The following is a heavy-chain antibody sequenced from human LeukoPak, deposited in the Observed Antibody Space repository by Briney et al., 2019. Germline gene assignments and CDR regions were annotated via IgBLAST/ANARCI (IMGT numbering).Heavy chain of an antibody. D-gene: IGHD5-18*01. J-gene: IGHJ4*02. CDR3: AKDILRGYSYGSPDY. V-gene: IGHV1-18*01. Sequence: ASVTVSCKASGYTFTSYGISWVRQAPGQGLEWMGWISAYNGNTNYAQKLQGRVTMTTDTSTSTAYMELRSLRSDDTAVYYCAKDILRGYSYGSPDYWGQGTLVTVSS. CDR1: GYTFTSYG. CDR2: ISAYNGNT.